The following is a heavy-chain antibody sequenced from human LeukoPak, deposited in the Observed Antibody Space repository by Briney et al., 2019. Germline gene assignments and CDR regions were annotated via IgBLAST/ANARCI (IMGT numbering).Heavy chain of an antibody. CDR2: IDYDGDT. J-gene: IGHJ4*02. CDR1: GFSFNNILMS. V-gene: IGHV2-70*17. D-gene: IGHD6-13*01. Sequence: ESGPTLVNPTQTLTLTCTFSGFSFNNILMSVAWVRQPPGKALEWLARIDYDGDTVYNADLKTRLAISKDSSNTQVVLTMTNMDPVDTATYYCARIRGPVGSSWFRSTGYFDFWGQGSLVTVSA. CDR3: ARIRGPVGSSWFRSTGYFDF.